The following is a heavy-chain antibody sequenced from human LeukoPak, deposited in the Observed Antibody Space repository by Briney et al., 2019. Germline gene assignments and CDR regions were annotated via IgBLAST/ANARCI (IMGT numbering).Heavy chain of an antibody. D-gene: IGHD6-19*01. CDR1: GGTFSSYA. J-gene: IGHJ4*02. CDR2: IIPIFGTA. Sequence: ASVKVSCKASGGTFSSYAISWVRQAPGQGLEWMGRIIPIFGTANYAQKFQGRVTITTDESTSTAYMELSSLRSEDTAVYYCARHRLGSGWYSNWGQGTLVTVSS. CDR3: ARHRLGSGWYSN. V-gene: IGHV1-69*05.